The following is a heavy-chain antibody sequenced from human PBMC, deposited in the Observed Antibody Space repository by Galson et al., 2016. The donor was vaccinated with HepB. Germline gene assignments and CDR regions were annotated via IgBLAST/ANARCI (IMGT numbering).Heavy chain of an antibody. CDR3: ARARYSSSWLKVDFDY. CDR2: ISSGGTTI. D-gene: IGHD6-13*01. CDR1: GFTFSSYE. V-gene: IGHV3-48*03. Sequence: SLRLSCAASGFTFSSYEMNWVRQAPGKGLEWVSYISSGGTTIYYADSVKGRFTVSRDNAKKSLYLQMNSLRAEDTAVYYCARARYSSSWLKVDFDYWGQGTLVTVSS. J-gene: IGHJ4*02.